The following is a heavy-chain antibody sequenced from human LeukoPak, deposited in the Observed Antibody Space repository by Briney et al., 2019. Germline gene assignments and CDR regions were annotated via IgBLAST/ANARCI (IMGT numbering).Heavy chain of an antibody. CDR2: INHSGST. D-gene: IGHD6-19*01. CDR3: ARRHGVAVAGTIYYYYYMDV. V-gene: IGHV4-34*01. Sequence: SETLSLTCAVYGGSFSGYYWSWIRQPPGKGLEWIGEINHSGSTNYNPSLKSRVTISVDTSKNQFSLKLSSVTAADTAVYYCARRHGVAVAGTIYYYYYMDVWGKGTTVTISS. CDR1: GGSFSGYY. J-gene: IGHJ6*03.